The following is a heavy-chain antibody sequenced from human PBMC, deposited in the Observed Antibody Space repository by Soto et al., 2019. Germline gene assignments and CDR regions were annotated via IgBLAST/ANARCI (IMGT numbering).Heavy chain of an antibody. V-gene: IGHV3-66*04. CDR3: ARHARHFWSGYYSHWFDP. J-gene: IGHJ5*02. Sequence: GGSLRLSCAASGFTVSSNYMSWVRQAPGKGLEWVSVIYSGGSTYYADSVKGRFTISRDNSKNTLYLQMNSLRAEDTAVYYCARHARHFWSGYYSHWFDPWGQGTLVTVSS. D-gene: IGHD3-3*02. CDR1: GFTVSSNY. CDR2: IYSGGST.